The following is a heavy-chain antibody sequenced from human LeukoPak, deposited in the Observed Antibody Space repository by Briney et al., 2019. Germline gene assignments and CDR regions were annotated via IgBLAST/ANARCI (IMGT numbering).Heavy chain of an antibody. V-gene: IGHV3-64*01. CDR2: ISSNGGST. CDR1: GFTFSSYA. Sequence: PGGSLRLSCAASGFTFSSYAMSWVRQAPGKGLEYVSAISSNGGSTYYANSVKGRFTISRDNSKNTLYLQMGSLRAEDMAVYYCARVGPGVFSGSTSWGYFDLWGRGTLVTVSS. CDR3: ARVGPGVFSGSTSWGYFDL. J-gene: IGHJ2*01. D-gene: IGHD2-2*01.